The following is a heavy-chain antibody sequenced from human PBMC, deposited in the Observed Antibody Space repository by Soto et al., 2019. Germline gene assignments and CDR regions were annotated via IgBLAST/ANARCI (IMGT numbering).Heavy chain of an antibody. Sequence: QVQLQESGPGLVKPSETLSLTCTVSSDSIAGENWWSWVRQPPGLGREWIGEVFLTGGTNYNPSLKSRVTMEVDKSKNQFSLKLISATAADTAVYYCARVFSSGSGWMYYFDFWGQGTLVSVSS. CDR2: VFLTGGT. V-gene: IGHV4-4*02. D-gene: IGHD6-19*01. CDR1: SDSIAGENW. J-gene: IGHJ4*02. CDR3: ARVFSSGSGWMYYFDF.